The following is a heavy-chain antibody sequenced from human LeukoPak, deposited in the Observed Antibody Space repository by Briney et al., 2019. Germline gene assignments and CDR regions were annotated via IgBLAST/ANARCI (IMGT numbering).Heavy chain of an antibody. V-gene: IGHV1-18*01. J-gene: IGHJ4*02. CDR1: GYTFTSYG. Sequence: ASVMVSCKASGYTFTSYGISWVRQAPGQGLEWMGWISAYNGNTNYAQKLQGRVTMTTDTSTSTAYMELRSLRSDDTAVYYCARDGRSMVRGATDYWGQGTVVTVSS. D-gene: IGHD3-10*01. CDR3: ARDGRSMVRGATDY. CDR2: ISAYNGNT.